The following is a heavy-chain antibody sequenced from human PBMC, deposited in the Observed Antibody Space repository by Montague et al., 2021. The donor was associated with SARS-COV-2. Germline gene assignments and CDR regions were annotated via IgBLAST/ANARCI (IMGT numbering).Heavy chain of an antibody. J-gene: IGHJ6*02. Sequence: SLRLSCAASGFTFSTYAMSLFRQAPGKGLEWVSSVTGSGGATYYSDSVKGRFTISRDNSKNTVFLHMNSLRAEDTAVYYCARHVGMERVTYGMDVWGQGTTVTVSS. CDR1: GFTFSTYA. D-gene: IGHD3-3*01. CDR3: ARHVGMERVTYGMDV. CDR2: VTGSGGAT. V-gene: IGHV3-23*01.